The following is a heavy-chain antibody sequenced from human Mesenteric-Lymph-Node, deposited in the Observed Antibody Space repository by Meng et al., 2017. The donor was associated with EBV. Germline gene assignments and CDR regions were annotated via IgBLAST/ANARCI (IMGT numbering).Heavy chain of an antibody. Sequence: LRFLGSGPGMVMPSRGLLSTCPVSGGSISSRSHYWGWIRQHPGKGLGWIGTIYYSGATYYNPALKRRVTMSVDTSKNQFPQKLSSVTAADTAVYYCARGLEVATMSYWGQGTLVTVSS. J-gene: IGHJ4*02. CDR3: ARGLEVATMSY. V-gene: IGHV4-39*01. CDR2: IYYSGAT. CDR1: GGSISSRSHY. D-gene: IGHD5-12*01.